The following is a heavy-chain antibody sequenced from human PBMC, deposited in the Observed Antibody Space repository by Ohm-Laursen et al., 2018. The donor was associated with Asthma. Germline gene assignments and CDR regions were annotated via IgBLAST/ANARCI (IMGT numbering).Heavy chain of an antibody. D-gene: IGHD3-10*01. Sequence: TLSLTCSVSGGSISSAGHYWSWIRQHPGKGLEWIGYIYYSGSTHYNPSLKSRVSMSVDTSKNQFSLKLSSVTAADTAVYYCARDRGGMDVWGQGTTVTVS. J-gene: IGHJ6*02. CDR1: GGSISSAGHY. V-gene: IGHV4-31*03. CDR2: IYYSGST. CDR3: ARDRGGMDV.